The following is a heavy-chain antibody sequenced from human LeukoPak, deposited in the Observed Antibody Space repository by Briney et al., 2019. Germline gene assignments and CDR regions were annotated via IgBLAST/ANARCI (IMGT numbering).Heavy chain of an antibody. D-gene: IGHD3-22*01. CDR1: GGSISSYY. Sequence: PSETLSLTCTVSGGSISSYYWSWIRQPPGKGLEWIGYIYYSGSTNYNPSLKSRVTISVDTSKNQFSLKLSSVTAADTAVYYCARPGSPTYYYDSSHNWFDPWGQGTLVTVSA. J-gene: IGHJ5*02. CDR3: ARPGSPTYYYDSSHNWFDP. CDR2: IYYSGST. V-gene: IGHV4-59*01.